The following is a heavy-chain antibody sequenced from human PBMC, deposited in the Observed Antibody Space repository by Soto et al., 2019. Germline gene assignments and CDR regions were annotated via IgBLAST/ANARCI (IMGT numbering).Heavy chain of an antibody. J-gene: IGHJ4*02. D-gene: IGHD2-2*01. Sequence: QVQLVQSGAEVKKPGSSVKVSCKASGGTFGSYAFSWVRQAPGQGLEWRGGIIPVSGAAHYAQKFQGRVRITADESTSTAYMELSSLSSQDTAVYYCATALGCRSTSCTLDYWGQGTRVIVSS. V-gene: IGHV1-69*01. CDR2: IIPVSGAA. CDR1: GGTFGSYA. CDR3: ATALGCRSTSCTLDY.